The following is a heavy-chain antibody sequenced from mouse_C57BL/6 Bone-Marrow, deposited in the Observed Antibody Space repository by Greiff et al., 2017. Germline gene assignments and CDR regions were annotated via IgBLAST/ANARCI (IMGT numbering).Heavy chain of an antibody. CDR3: TTEGVTTVVDY. D-gene: IGHD1-1*01. Sequence: VQLQQSGAELVRPGASVKLSCTASGFNIKDDYMHWVKQRPEQGLEWIGWIYPENGDTEYATQFQGKATITADTSSNTAYLQLSSLTSEDTAVYYCTTEGVTTVVDYWGQGTTLTVSS. CDR2: IYPENGDT. J-gene: IGHJ2*01. CDR1: GFNIKDDY. V-gene: IGHV14-4*01.